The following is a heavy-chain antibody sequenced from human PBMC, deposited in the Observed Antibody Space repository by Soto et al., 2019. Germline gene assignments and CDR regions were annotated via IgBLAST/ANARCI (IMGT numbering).Heavy chain of an antibody. V-gene: IGHV1-18*01. CDR2: ISAYNGNT. Sequence: ASVKVSCKASGYTFTSYGISWVRQAPGQGLEWMGWISAYNGNTNYAQELQGRVTMTTDTSTSTAYMELRSLRSDDTAVYYCARDILTGYYSSWFDPWGQGTLVTVSS. CDR1: GYTFTSYG. J-gene: IGHJ5*02. CDR3: ARDILTGYYSSWFDP. D-gene: IGHD3-9*01.